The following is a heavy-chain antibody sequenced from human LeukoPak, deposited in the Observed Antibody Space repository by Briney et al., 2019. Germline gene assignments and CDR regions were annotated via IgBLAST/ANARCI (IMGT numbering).Heavy chain of an antibody. CDR2: IYPGDSDT. V-gene: IGHV5-51*01. D-gene: IGHD1-26*01. CDR3: ARRVSEEGASYDAFDI. Sequence: GESLKISCKSSGYSYTSYWIGWVRQMPGKGLEWMGIIYPGDSDTTYSPSFQGQVTISADKSINTAYLQWSSLKASDTAMYYCARRVSEEGASYDAFDIWGQGTMVTVSS. CDR1: GYSYTSYW. J-gene: IGHJ3*02.